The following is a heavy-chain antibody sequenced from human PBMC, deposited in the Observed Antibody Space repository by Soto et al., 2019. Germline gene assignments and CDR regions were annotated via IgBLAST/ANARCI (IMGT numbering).Heavy chain of an antibody. D-gene: IGHD3-10*01. Sequence: GGSLRLSCAASGFTFDDYGMSWVRQAPGKGLEWVSGINWNGGSTGYADSVKGRFTISRDNAKNSLYLQMNSLRAEDTALYYCARLYGSGSTRRVRIDYWGQGTLVTVSS. CDR1: GFTFDDYG. V-gene: IGHV3-20*04. CDR3: ARLYGSGSTRRVRIDY. CDR2: INWNGGST. J-gene: IGHJ4*02.